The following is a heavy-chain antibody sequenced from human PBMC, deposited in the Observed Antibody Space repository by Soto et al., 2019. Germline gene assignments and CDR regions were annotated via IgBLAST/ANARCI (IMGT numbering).Heavy chain of an antibody. D-gene: IGHD3-10*01. CDR1: GGSFSGYA. Sequence: SVKVSCKASGGSFSGYAISWVRQAPGQGLEWMGGIIPIFGTANYAQKFQGRVTITADESTSTAYMELSSLRSEDTAVYYCARAPGSGSYSSYYYYGMDVWGQGTTVTVSS. V-gene: IGHV1-69*13. CDR2: IIPIFGTA. CDR3: ARAPGSGSYSSYYYYGMDV. J-gene: IGHJ6*02.